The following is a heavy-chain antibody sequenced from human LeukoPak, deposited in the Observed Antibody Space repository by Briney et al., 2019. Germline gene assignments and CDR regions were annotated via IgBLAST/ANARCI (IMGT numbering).Heavy chain of an antibody. CDR1: GGSISSSSYY. CDR3: ARYNWNDVLFDS. D-gene: IGHD1-20*01. Sequence: PSETLSLTCTVSGGSISSSSYYWGWIRQPPGKGMEWIGSIYYSGSTYYNPSLKSRVTISVDTSKNQFSLKLSSVTAADTAVYYCARYNWNDVLFDSWGQGTLVTVSS. J-gene: IGHJ4*02. CDR2: IYYSGST. V-gene: IGHV4-39*01.